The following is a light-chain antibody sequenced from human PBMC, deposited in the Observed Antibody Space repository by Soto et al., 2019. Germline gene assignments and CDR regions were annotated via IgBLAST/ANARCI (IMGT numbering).Light chain of an antibody. V-gene: IGLV2-11*01. CDR2: DVR. CDR1: SSDVGGYNY. Sequence: QSVLTQPRSVSRPPGQSVTISCTGTSSDVGGYNYVSWYQQHPGKAPNFMIYDVRKRPSRVPDRFSGSKSGNTASLTISGLQAEDEADYYCCSYAGTYTYVFGTGTKVTV. J-gene: IGLJ1*01. CDR3: CSYAGTYTYV.